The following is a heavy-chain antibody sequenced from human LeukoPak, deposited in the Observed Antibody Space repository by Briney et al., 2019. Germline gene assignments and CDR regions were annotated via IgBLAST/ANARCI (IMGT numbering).Heavy chain of an antibody. CDR2: ISSNGGST. Sequence: GGSLRLSCAASGFTFSSYGMHWVRQAPGKGLEYVSAISSNGGSTYYANSVKGRFTISRDNSKNTLYLQMGSLRAEDMAVYYCARVNMGRGCHYFDYWGQGTLVTVSS. CDR1: GFTFSSYG. D-gene: IGHD3-10*01. J-gene: IGHJ4*02. CDR3: ARVNMGRGCHYFDY. V-gene: IGHV3-64*01.